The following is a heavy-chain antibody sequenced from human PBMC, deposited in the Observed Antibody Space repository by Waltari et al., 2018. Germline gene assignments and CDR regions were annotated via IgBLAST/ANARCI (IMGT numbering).Heavy chain of an antibody. V-gene: IGHV3-7*01. CDR3: ARDIVVVVAAYNWFDP. J-gene: IGHJ5*02. D-gene: IGHD2-15*01. CDR2: IKQDGSGK. CDR1: GFTFRSYW. Sequence: EVQLVESGGGLVQPGGSLRLSCAASGFTFRSYWLSWVRQAPGKGLEWVANIKQDGSGKYDVYSVKGRFTISRDDAKNSLYLQMNSLRAEDTAVYYCARDIVVVVAAYNWFDPWGQGTLVTVSS.